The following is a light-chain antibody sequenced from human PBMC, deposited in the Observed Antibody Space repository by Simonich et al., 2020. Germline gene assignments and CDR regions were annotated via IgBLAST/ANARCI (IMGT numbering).Light chain of an antibody. V-gene: IGKV3-15*01. Sequence: EIVMTQSPATLSVSPGEKATLSCRASQSVSINLACYQQKPGQAPRLLIQGASTRDTGIPARFSGSGSGTEFTLTISSLQSEDFAVYYCQQYNNWPRTFGQGTNVEIK. CDR2: GAS. CDR1: QSVSIN. J-gene: IGKJ1*01. CDR3: QQYNNWPRT.